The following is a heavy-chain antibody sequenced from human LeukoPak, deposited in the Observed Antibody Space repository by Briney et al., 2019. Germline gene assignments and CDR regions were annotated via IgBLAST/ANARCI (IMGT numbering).Heavy chain of an antibody. CDR2: ISSSSSYI. J-gene: IGHJ4*02. CDR3: ARDDYGGFDY. V-gene: IGHV3-21*01. D-gene: IGHD3-16*01. Sequence: GGSLRLSCAASGFTFSRYSMNWVRQAPGKGLEWVSSISSSSSYIYYADSVKGRFTISRDNAKNSLFLQMNSLRAEDTAVYYCARDDYGGFDYWGQGTLVTLSS. CDR1: GFTFSRYS.